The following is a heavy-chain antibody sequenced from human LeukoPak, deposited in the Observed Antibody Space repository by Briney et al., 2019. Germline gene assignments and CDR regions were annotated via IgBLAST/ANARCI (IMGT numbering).Heavy chain of an antibody. CDR1: GFSLSTSGMC. J-gene: IGHJ3*02. V-gene: IGHV2-70*11. Sequence: SGPTLVNPTQTLTLTCTFSGFSLSTSGMCVSWIRQPPGKALEWLARIDWDDDKYYSTSLKTRLTISKDTSKNQVVLTMTNMDPVDTATYYCARVLHGYSSSLGAFDIWGQGTMVTVSS. D-gene: IGHD6-13*01. CDR3: ARVLHGYSSSLGAFDI. CDR2: IDWDDDK.